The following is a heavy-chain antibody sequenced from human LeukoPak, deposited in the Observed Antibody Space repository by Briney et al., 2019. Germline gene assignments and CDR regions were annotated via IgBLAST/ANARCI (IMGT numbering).Heavy chain of an antibody. Sequence: GASVKVSCKASGGTFSSYAISWVRQAPGQGLEWMGGIIPISGTANYAQKFQGRVTITADESTSTAYMELSSLRSEDTAVYYCARSTAYYYGMDVWGQGTTVTVSS. CDR3: ARSTAYYYGMDV. CDR1: GGTFSSYA. V-gene: IGHV1-69*13. D-gene: IGHD4-11*01. CDR2: IIPISGTA. J-gene: IGHJ6*02.